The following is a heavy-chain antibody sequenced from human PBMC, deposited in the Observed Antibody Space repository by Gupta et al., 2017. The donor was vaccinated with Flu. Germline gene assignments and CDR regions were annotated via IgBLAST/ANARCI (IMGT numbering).Heavy chain of an antibody. D-gene: IGHD6-13*01. CDR3: ATALSGYSSFSPRDY. Sequence: EVQLVESGGGLVKPGGSLRLSCAVSGFTFSSYSMNWVRQAPGKGLEWVSFISTSSSYTYYADSVKGRFTISRDNAKNSLYLQMNSLRAEDTAVYYCATALSGYSSFSPRDYWGQGTLVTVSS. J-gene: IGHJ4*02. CDR1: GFTFSSYS. V-gene: IGHV3-21*01. CDR2: ISTSSSYT.